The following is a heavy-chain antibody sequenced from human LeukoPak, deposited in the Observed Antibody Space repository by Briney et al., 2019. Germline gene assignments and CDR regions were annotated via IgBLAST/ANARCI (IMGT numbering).Heavy chain of an antibody. V-gene: IGHV4-34*01. CDR1: GGSFSGYY. Sequence: PSETLSLTCAVYGGSFSGYYWSWIRQPPGKGLEWIGEINHSGSTNYNPSLKSRVTISVDTSKNQFSLKLSSVTAADTAVYYCARDIAAAGTGDYWGQGTLVTVSS. CDR2: INHSGST. D-gene: IGHD6-13*01. J-gene: IGHJ4*02. CDR3: ARDIAAAGTGDY.